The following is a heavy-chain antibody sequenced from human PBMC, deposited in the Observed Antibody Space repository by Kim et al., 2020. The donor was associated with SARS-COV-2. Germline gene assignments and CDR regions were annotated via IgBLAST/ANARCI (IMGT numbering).Heavy chain of an antibody. CDR1: GYTFTRYD. J-gene: IGHJ6*01. V-gene: IGHV1-8*01. D-gene: IGHD3-3*01. CDR2: MNPNSGNT. CDR3: VRGRFTSIFGMTIRYYGL. Sequence: ASVKVSCKAAGYTFTRYDINWVRQAPGQGFEWMGWMNPNSGNTGYAQKFQGRVTMTSDTSINTAYMELSGLRFEDTAFYYCVRGRFTSIFGMTIRYYGL.